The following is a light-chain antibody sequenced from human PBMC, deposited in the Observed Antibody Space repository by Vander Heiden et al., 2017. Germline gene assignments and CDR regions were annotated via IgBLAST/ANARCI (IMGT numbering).Light chain of an antibody. V-gene: IGLV4-69*01. Sequence: LVVTQSPSASASLRASVKLPCTLGRDHIDYTVAWHQQRPDKGPRLLMRIYSNGEDYKGDGIPDRFSGSSSGAERYLTISRLQSEDEADYYCQTWGTGIQVFGGGTKLTVL. J-gene: IGLJ2*01. CDR2: IYSNGED. CDR3: QTWGTGIQV. CDR1: RDHIDYT.